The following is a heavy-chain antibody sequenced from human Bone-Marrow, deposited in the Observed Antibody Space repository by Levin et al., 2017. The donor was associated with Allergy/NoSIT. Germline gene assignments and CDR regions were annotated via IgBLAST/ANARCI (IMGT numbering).Heavy chain of an antibody. Sequence: KAGESLKISCKGSGYNFAVYWIAWVRQMPGKGLEWMGMIFPGDSDSRYSPAFQGQVTFSVDKSASTADLHWSSLTASDTDRYFCAIVSRDGSAPYAHYDSWGQGTLVTVSS. V-gene: IGHV5-51*01. CDR2: IFPGDSDS. CDR3: AIVSRDGSAPYAHYDS. J-gene: IGHJ4*02. CDR1: GYNFAVYW. D-gene: IGHD2-2*01.